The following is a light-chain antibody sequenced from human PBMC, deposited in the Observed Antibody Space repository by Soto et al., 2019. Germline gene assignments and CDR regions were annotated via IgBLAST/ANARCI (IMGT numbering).Light chain of an antibody. Sequence: QSVLTQPASVSGSPGQSIAISCTGTNSDLGASNYVSWYQQHPGKAPKLMIHDVNSRPSGISDRFSGSKSGNTASLIISGLQAEDEADYYCSSYTSSNTLIFGGGTKLTVL. J-gene: IGLJ2*01. CDR1: NSDLGASNY. CDR2: DVN. V-gene: IGLV2-14*03. CDR3: SSYTSSNTLI.